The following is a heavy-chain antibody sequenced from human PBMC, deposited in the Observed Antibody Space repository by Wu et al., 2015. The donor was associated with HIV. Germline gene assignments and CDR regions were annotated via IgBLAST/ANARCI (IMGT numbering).Heavy chain of an antibody. CDR3: ARVGSKGSGSRRTPMGAYDV. Sequence: QVQLVQSGAEVKKPGASVKVSCKASGYTFSDYYLHWVRQAPGQGLEWMGWINPNSGGTNYAQKFQGRVTMTRDTSISTAYMELSRLRSDDTAVYYCARVGSKGSGSRRTPMGAYDVWGQGTMVIVSS. CDR1: GYTFSDYY. J-gene: IGHJ3*01. D-gene: IGHD3-16*01. V-gene: IGHV1-2*02. CDR2: INPNSGGT.